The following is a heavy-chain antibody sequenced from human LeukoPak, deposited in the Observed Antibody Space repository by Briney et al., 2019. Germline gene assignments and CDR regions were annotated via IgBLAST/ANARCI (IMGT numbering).Heavy chain of an antibody. Sequence: GGSLRLSCAASGFTFDDYGMSWVRHAPGKGLEWVPGINWNGGSTGYADSVKGRFTISRDNAKNSLYLQMNSLRAEDTALYHCARGGYYGSGSYYAFDIWGQGTMVTVSS. D-gene: IGHD3-10*01. CDR1: GFTFDDYG. J-gene: IGHJ3*02. CDR3: ARGGYYGSGSYYAFDI. V-gene: IGHV3-20*01. CDR2: INWNGGST.